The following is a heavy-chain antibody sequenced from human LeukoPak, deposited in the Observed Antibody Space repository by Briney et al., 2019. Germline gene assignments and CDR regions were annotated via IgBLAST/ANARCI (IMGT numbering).Heavy chain of an antibody. CDR2: ISYDGSNK. J-gene: IGHJ4*02. D-gene: IGHD1-26*01. CDR1: GFTFSSYG. CDR3: AKDGAGGATRYFDY. V-gene: IGHV3-30*18. Sequence: GGSLRLSCAASGFTFSSYGMHWVRQAPGKGLEWVAVISYDGSNKYYADSVKGRFTISRDNSKNTLYLQMNSLRAEDTAVYYCAKDGAGGATRYFDYWGQGTLVTVSP.